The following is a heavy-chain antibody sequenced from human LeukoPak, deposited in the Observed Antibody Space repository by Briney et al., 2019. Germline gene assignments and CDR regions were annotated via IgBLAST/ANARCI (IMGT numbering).Heavy chain of an antibody. CDR2: INPNSGGT. CDR1: GYTFTAYY. V-gene: IGHV1-2*02. J-gene: IGHJ4*02. D-gene: IGHD3-10*01. CDR3: ARVYSGSYFLYFDY. Sequence: ASVKVSCKASGYTFTAYYMHWVRQAPGQGLEWMGWINPNSGGTNYAQKFQGRVTMTRDTSISTAYMELSRLRSDDTAVYYCARVYSGSYFLYFDYWGQGTLVTVSS.